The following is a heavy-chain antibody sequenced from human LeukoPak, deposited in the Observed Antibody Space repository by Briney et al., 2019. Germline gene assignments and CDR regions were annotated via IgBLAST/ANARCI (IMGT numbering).Heavy chain of an antibody. J-gene: IGHJ4*02. CDR2: ISSSGSST. D-gene: IGHD3-9*01. CDR3: ARGKNGVWGYDILIDY. V-gene: IGHV3-48*03. CDR1: GFTFSSFE. Sequence: PGGSLRLSCAASGFTFSSFEMNWVRQAQGKGLEWVSYISSSGSSTFYADSVKGRFTISRDNAKNSLFLQMFTLRDEDTAVYYCARGKNGVWGYDILIDYWGQGTLVTVSS.